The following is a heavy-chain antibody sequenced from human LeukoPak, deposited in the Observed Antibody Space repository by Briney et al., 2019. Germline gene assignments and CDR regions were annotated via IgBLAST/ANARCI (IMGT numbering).Heavy chain of an antibody. V-gene: IGHV3-30-3*01. Sequence: GGSLRLSCAASGFTFSSYAMHWVRQAPGKGLEWVAVISYDGSSKYYADSVEGRFTISRDNSKNTLYLQMNSLRAEDTVVYYCARGGDITMIVVVIPDPLDIWGQGTMVTVSS. CDR3: ARGGDITMIVVVIPDPLDI. J-gene: IGHJ3*02. CDR2: ISYDGSSK. CDR1: GFTFSSYA. D-gene: IGHD3-22*01.